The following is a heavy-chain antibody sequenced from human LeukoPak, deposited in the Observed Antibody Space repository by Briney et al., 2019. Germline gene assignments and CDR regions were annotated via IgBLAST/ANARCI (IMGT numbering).Heavy chain of an antibody. J-gene: IGHJ4*02. D-gene: IGHD1-14*01. V-gene: IGHV3-21*06. Sequence: GGSLRLSCTASGLTFSTSGFNWVRQAPGKGLEWVASIGPTGSDRYHADSIKGRFTISRDNANNFLYLQMNSLRAEDTAVYYCAKETNGRHYDYWGQGTLLTVSS. CDR3: AKETNGRHYDY. CDR2: IGPTGSDR. CDR1: GLTFSTSG.